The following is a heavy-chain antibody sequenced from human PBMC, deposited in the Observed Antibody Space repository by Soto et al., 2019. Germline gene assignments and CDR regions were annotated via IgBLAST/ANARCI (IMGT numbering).Heavy chain of an antibody. D-gene: IGHD3-22*01. CDR2: IYYTGST. Sequence: PSETLSLTCTVSGGSITSSSYYWGWIRQPPGKGLEWIGRIYYTGSTYYNPSLKSRVTISVDTSKNQFSLKLRSVTAADTAVYYCMLGSGWKDFDYWGQGTLVTVSS. CDR3: MLGSGWKDFDY. V-gene: IGHV4-39*01. J-gene: IGHJ4*02. CDR1: GGSITSSSYY.